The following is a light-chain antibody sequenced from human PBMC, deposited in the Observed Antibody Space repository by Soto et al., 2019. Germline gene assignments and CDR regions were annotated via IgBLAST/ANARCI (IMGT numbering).Light chain of an antibody. CDR3: QQLNSYPRT. CDR1: QGTSSY. J-gene: IGKJ1*01. V-gene: IGKV1-9*01. Sequence: DIQLTQSPSFLSASVGDRVTITCRASQGTSSYLAWYQQKPGKAPKLLIYGASTLQNGVPSTFSGSGSGTEFTLTISSLQPEDFATYYCQQLNSYPRTFGQGTKVDIK. CDR2: GAS.